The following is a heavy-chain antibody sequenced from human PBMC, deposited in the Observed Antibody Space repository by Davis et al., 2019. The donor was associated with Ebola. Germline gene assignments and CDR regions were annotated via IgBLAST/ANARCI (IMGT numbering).Heavy chain of an antibody. D-gene: IGHD6-13*01. Sequence: AASVKVSCKASGGTFSTYTISWVRQAPGQGLEWMGRIIPTLGIPNYAQKFQGRVTITADKSTSTAYMEVRSLKSEDTAVYYCARDWGAAAGNDYWGQGTLVTVSS. V-gene: IGHV1-69*04. CDR3: ARDWGAAAGNDY. J-gene: IGHJ4*02. CDR1: GGTFSTYT. CDR2: IIPTLGIP.